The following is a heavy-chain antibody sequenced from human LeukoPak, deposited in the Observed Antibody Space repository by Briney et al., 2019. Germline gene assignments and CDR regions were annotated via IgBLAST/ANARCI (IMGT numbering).Heavy chain of an antibody. J-gene: IGHJ6*02. V-gene: IGHV1-18*01. D-gene: IGHD3-10*01. Sequence: ASVKVSCKASGYTFTSYGISWVRQAPGQGLEWMGWISAYNGNTNYAQKLQGRVTMTTDTSTSTAYMELRSLRSDDTAVYYCARVNYYGSGSVRAYGMDVWGQGTTVTVSS. CDR2: ISAYNGNT. CDR3: ARVNYYGSGSVRAYGMDV. CDR1: GYTFTSYG.